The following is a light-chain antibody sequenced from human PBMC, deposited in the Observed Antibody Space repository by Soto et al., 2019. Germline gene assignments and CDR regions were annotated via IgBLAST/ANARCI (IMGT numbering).Light chain of an antibody. CDR3: CSYAGSYTWV. J-gene: IGLJ2*01. Sequence: QSVLTQPRSVSGSPGQSVTISCTGTSSDVGGYNYVSWYQQHPGKAPKLMIYDVNKRPSGVPDRFSGSKSGNTASLTISGLQAEDEADYYCCSYAGSYTWVFGGGTNVTVL. CDR2: DVN. V-gene: IGLV2-11*01. CDR1: SSDVGGYNY.